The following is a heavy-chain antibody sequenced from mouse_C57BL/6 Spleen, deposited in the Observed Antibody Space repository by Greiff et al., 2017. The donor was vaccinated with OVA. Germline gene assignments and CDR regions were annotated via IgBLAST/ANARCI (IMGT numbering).Heavy chain of an antibody. V-gene: IGHV3-1*01. Sequence: EVQLQQSGPGLVKPSQSLSLTCTVTGYSITSGYDWHLIRHFPGNTLEWMGFISYSGSTTYNPSLKSRIPLTHDTSKNHFFLKLNSVTTEDTAKYYCARVGGGRDYAMDYWGKGTSVTVSS. D-gene: IGHD1-1*01. CDR1: GYSITSGYD. CDR3: ARVGGGRDYAMDY. CDR2: ISYSGST. J-gene: IGHJ4*01.